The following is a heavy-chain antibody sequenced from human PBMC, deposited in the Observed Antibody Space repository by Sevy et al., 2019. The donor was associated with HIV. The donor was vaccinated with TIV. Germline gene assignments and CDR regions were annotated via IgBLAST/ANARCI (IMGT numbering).Heavy chain of an antibody. CDR1: GFTFSSYS. V-gene: IGHV3-21*01. Sequence: GGSLRLSCAASGFTFSSYSMNWVRQAPGKGLEWVSSISSSSSYIYYADSVKCRFTISRDNAKNSLSLQMNSLRAEDTAVYYCARDLGGYGSGSYYDHDAFDIWGQGTMVTVSS. CDR2: ISSSSSYI. CDR3: ARDLGGYGSGSYYDHDAFDI. J-gene: IGHJ3*02. D-gene: IGHD3-10*01.